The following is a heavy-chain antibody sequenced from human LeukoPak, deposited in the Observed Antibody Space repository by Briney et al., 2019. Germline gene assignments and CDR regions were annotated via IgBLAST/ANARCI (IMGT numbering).Heavy chain of an antibody. J-gene: IGHJ6*02. V-gene: IGHV1-46*01. CDR1: GYTFTSYY. CDR2: INPSGGST. CDR3: ARAVDTAMGRLGRYYGMDV. D-gene: IGHD5-18*01. Sequence: GASVKVSCKASGYTFTSYYMHRVRQAPGQGLEWMGIINPSGGSTSYAQKFQGRVTMTRDTSTSTVYMELSSLRSEDTAVYYCARAVDTAMGRLGRYYGMDVWGQGTTVTVSS.